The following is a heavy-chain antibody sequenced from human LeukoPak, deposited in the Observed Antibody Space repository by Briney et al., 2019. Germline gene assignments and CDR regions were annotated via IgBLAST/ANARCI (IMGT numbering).Heavy chain of an antibody. CDR3: ARVRDNNSSSSPGVPYYFDY. V-gene: IGHV4-34*01. CDR2: INHSGTT. J-gene: IGHJ4*02. CDR1: GGSFSGYY. D-gene: IGHD6-6*01. Sequence: SETLSLTCAVYGGSFSGYYWSWIRQPPGKGLEWIGEINHSGTTNCNPSLKSRVTISVDTSKNQFSLKLSSVTAADTAVYYCARVRDNNSSSSPGVPYYFDYWGQGTLVTVSS.